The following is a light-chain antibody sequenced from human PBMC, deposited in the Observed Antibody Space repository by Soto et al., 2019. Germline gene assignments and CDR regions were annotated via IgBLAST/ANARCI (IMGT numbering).Light chain of an antibody. J-gene: IGKJ4*01. CDR3: QQYATSPLT. CDR2: GTS. CDR1: QSVSSTY. Sequence: EIVLTQSPGTLSLSPGERATLSCRASQSVSSTYLAWYQQKPGQAPRLLIYGTSSRATGIPDRFSGSGSGTDFTLTINRLEPEDFAVYYCQQYATSPLTFGGGTKVGIK. V-gene: IGKV3-20*01.